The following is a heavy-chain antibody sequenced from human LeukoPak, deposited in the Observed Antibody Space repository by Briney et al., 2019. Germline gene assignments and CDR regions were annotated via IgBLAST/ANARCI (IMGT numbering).Heavy chain of an antibody. CDR1: GGSFSGYY. CDR3: ARGLPEKVGAPGLYYYGMDV. D-gene: IGHD1-26*01. J-gene: IGHJ6*02. V-gene: IGHV4-34*01. CDR2: INHSGST. Sequence: SETLSLTCAVYGGSFSGYYWSWIRQPPGKGLEWIGEINHSGSTNYNPSLKSRVTISVDASKNQFSLKLSSVTAADTAVYYCARGLPEKVGAPGLYYYGMDVWGQGTTVTVSS.